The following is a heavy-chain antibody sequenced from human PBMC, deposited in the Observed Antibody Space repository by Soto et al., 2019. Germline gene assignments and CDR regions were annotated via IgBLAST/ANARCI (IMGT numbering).Heavy chain of an antibody. CDR2: ISAYDGNT. CDR3: ARGGYYYRSGPRNYYYYGMIG. Sequence: ASGKVSCKASGYTFTSYGINWVRQAPGQGLEWLGWISAYDGNTNYAQILQGRVSMTTDTSTNTAYMEVRSLRSDDTAVYYCARGGYYYRSGPRNYYYYGMIGWG. V-gene: IGHV1-18*01. CDR1: GYTFTSYG. J-gene: IGHJ6*02. D-gene: IGHD3-22*01.